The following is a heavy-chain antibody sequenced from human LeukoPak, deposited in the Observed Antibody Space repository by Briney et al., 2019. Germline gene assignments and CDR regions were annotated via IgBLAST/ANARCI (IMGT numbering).Heavy chain of an antibody. CDR3: ARGTQYQLLSLFFDY. CDR1: GYTFTGYY. CDR2: INPNSGGT. Sequence: ASVKVSCKASGYTFTGYYMHWVRQAPGQGLEWMGWINPNSGGTNYAQKFQGRVTMTRDTSISTAYMELSRLRSDDKAVYYCARGTQYQLLSLFFDYWGQGTLVTVSS. J-gene: IGHJ4*02. V-gene: IGHV1-2*02. D-gene: IGHD2-2*01.